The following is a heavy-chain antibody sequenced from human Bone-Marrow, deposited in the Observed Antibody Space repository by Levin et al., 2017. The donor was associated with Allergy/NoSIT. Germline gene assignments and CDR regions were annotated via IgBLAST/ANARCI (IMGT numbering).Heavy chain of an antibody. CDR2: ISDSGNT. J-gene: IGHJ4*02. V-gene: IGHV4-59*01. D-gene: IGHD4-17*01. Sequence: SETLSLTCTVSGGSITSYYWSWIRQPPGKGLEWIGYISDSGNTNYNPSLKSRVTISVDTSKNQFSLKLSSVTAADTAVYYCARRNYGDFDHYFNYWGQGTLVTVSS. CDR1: GGSITSYY. CDR3: ARRNYGDFDHYFNY.